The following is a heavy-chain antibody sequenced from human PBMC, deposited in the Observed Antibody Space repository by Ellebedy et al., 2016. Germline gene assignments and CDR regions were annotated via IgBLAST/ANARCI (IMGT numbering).Heavy chain of an antibody. CDR2: IYTSGST. V-gene: IGHV4-61*02. D-gene: IGHD2-21*02. J-gene: IGHJ4*02. CDR1: GGSISSGSYY. CDR3: ARGLAVTYRGGSDY. Sequence: SETLSLTXTVSGGSISSGSYYWSWIRQPAGKGLEWIGRIYTSGSTNYNPSLKSRVTMSVDTSKNQFSLKLSSVTAADTAVYYCARGLAVTYRGGSDYWGQGTLVTVSS.